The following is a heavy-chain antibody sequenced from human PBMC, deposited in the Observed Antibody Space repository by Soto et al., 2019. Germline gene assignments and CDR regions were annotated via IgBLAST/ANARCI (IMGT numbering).Heavy chain of an antibody. CDR1: GFTFSSYD. V-gene: IGHV3-13*04. Sequence: PGGSLRLSCAASGFTFSSYDMHWVRQVIGKGLEWVSAIGTAGDTFYSGSVKGRFTISRENAKNSLCLQMNSLRAGDTAVYYCARGVIVAAGYYYYGMNVWGPGTTVTVSS. D-gene: IGHD6-13*01. CDR3: ARGVIVAAGYYYYGMNV. J-gene: IGHJ6*02. CDR2: IGTAGDT.